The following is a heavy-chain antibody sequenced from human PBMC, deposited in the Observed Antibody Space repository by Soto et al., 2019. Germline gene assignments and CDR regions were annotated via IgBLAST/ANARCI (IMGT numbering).Heavy chain of an antibody. V-gene: IGHV4-59*01. J-gene: IGHJ4*02. CDR3: ATARDGYLPYYFDY. Sequence: LSLTCTVSGGSISSYYWSWIRQPPGKGLEWIGYIYYSGSTNYNPSLKSRVTISVDTSKNQFSLKLSSVTAADTAVYYCATARDGYLPYYFDYWGQGTLVTVSS. D-gene: IGHD5-12*01. CDR2: IYYSGST. CDR1: GGSISSYY.